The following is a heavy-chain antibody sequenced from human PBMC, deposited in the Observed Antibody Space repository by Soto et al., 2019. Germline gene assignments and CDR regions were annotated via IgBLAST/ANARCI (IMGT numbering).Heavy chain of an antibody. D-gene: IGHD2-21*02. Sequence: EVQLVESGGGLVKPGGSLRLGCEVSGFTVGSAWMNWVRQAPGKGLVWVGRIKSKVDGGTTDYAEPVKGRFTISIDDSKYTLYLQMESLKTEDTAVYYCASAPKRALTVGIARSWGQGTLVTVSS. J-gene: IGHJ5*02. CDR2: IKSKVDGGTT. V-gene: IGHV3-15*07. CDR3: ASAPKRALTVGIARS. CDR1: GFTVGSAW.